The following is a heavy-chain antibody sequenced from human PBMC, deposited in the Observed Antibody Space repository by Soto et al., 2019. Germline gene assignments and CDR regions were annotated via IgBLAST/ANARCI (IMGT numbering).Heavy chain of an antibody. Sequence: QVQLVQSGAELKKPGASVKVSCKVSGYTLTELSMHWVRQAPGKGLEWMGGFDPEDGETIYAQKFQGRVTMTEDTSTDTAYMELSSLRSEDTAVYYCATDILVGYYTRGNFDYWGQGTLVTVSS. CDR2: FDPEDGET. D-gene: IGHD3-3*01. CDR3: ATDILVGYYTRGNFDY. CDR1: GYTLTELS. J-gene: IGHJ4*02. V-gene: IGHV1-24*01.